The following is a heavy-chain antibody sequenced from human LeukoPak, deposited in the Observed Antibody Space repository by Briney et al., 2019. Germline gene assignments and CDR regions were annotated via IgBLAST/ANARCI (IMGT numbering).Heavy chain of an antibody. CDR1: GYRFTDYY. J-gene: IGHJ4*02. Sequence: ASVKVSCKTSGYRFTDYYIHWVRQAPGQGLEWMGWINPKSGGANYAQKFQGRVTMTWDTSISTAYMELSRLRSDDTAVYYCAREYILTAYYGDYWGQGTLVTVSS. D-gene: IGHD3-9*01. CDR2: INPKSGGA. CDR3: AREYILTAYYGDY. V-gene: IGHV1-2*02.